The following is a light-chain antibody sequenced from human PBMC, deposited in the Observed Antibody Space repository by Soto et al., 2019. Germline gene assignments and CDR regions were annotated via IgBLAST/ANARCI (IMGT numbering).Light chain of an antibody. Sequence: EIVLTQSPGTLSLSPGERATLSCRASQSVSTNYLAWYQQKPGQTPRLLIYGASNRATGIPDRFSGGGSGTDFTLTISRLEPEDFAVYYCQQFSSYPLTFGGGTKVEIK. CDR1: QSVSTNY. V-gene: IGKV3-20*01. CDR2: GAS. J-gene: IGKJ4*01. CDR3: QQFSSYPLT.